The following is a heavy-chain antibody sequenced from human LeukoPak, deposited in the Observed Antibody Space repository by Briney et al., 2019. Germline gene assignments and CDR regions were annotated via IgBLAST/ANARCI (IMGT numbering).Heavy chain of an antibody. CDR2: ISSSSSYI. D-gene: IGHD2-2*02. V-gene: IGHV3-21*01. Sequence: GGSLRLSCAASGFTFSSYSMNWVRQAPGKGLEWVSSISSSSSYIYYADSVKGRFTISRDNAKNSLYLQMNSLRAEDTAVYYCARGYCSSISCYRIYYFDYWGQGTLVTVSS. CDR1: GFTFSSYS. J-gene: IGHJ4*02. CDR3: ARGYCSSISCYRIYYFDY.